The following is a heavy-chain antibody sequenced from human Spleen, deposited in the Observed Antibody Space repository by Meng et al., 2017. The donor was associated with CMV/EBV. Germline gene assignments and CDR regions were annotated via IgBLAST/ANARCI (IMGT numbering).Heavy chain of an antibody. Sequence: GGSRRLSCAASGFFFSGYSKHWVRQTPGKGLEWLSSISGRSAYTYYADSMRGRFTISRDNAKNSLFLQMDRLRLEDTGVYYCARDMTLVRGVNVTFPYVCDHWGQGTLVTVSS. CDR2: ISGRSAYT. D-gene: IGHD3-10*01. CDR1: GFFFSGYS. J-gene: IGHJ4*02. CDR3: ARDMTLVRGVNVTFPYVCDH. V-gene: IGHV3-21*01.